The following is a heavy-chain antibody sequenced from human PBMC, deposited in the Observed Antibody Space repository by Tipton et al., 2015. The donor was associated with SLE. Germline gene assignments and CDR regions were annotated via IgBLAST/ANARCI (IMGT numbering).Heavy chain of an antibody. V-gene: IGHV4-34*01. Sequence: TLSLTCAVYGGSLSGYYWSWIRQSPGKGLEWIGEITHIGSTNYNPSLQSRVTMSVDTSKNHFSLKLSSVTAADTAVYYCARQGYEDYWGQGTLVTVSS. CDR1: GGSLSGYY. CDR2: ITHIGST. D-gene: IGHD5-12*01. CDR3: ARQGYEDY. J-gene: IGHJ4*02.